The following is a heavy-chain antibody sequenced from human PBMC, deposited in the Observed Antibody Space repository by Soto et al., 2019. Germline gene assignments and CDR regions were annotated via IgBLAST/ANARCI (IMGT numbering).Heavy chain of an antibody. CDR3: ARDDSGYSGSYYIDYFNY. CDR1: GYTLNGYY. Sequence: ASVKVSCEDSGYTLNGYYMHWVRQATGQGLEWMGWINPNSGGTNYAQKFQGWVTMTRDTSISTAYMELSRLRSDDTAVYYCARDDSGYSGSYYIDYFNYWGQGALVTVSS. V-gene: IGHV1-2*04. CDR2: INPNSGGT. D-gene: IGHD1-26*01. J-gene: IGHJ4*02.